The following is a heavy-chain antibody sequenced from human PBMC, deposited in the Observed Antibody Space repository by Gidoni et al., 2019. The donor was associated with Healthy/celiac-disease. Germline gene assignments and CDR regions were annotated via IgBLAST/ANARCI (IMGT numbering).Heavy chain of an antibody. CDR3: ARESRGLGGYFDL. CDR1: GFTFSSYS. V-gene: IGHV3-21*01. J-gene: IGHJ2*01. D-gene: IGHD3-16*01. Sequence: EVQLVESGGGLVKPGGSLRLSCAASGFTFSSYSMNWVRQAPGKGLGWVSSISSSSSYIHYADSVKGRFTISRDNAKNSLYLQMNSLRAEDTAVYYCARESRGLGGYFDLWGRGTLVTVSS. CDR2: ISSSSSYI.